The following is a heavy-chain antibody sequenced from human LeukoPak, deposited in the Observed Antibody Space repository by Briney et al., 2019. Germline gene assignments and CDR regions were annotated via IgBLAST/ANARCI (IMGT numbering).Heavy chain of an antibody. CDR2: IYTSGST. Sequence: SETLSLTCTVSGGSISSYYWSWIRQPARKGLEWIGRIYTSGSTNYNPSLKSRVTMSVDTSKNQFSLKLSSVTAADTAVYYCARGSPGTYYYDSSGPFDYWGQGTLVTVSS. CDR1: GGSISSYY. J-gene: IGHJ4*02. D-gene: IGHD3-22*01. CDR3: ARGSPGTYYYDSSGPFDY. V-gene: IGHV4-4*07.